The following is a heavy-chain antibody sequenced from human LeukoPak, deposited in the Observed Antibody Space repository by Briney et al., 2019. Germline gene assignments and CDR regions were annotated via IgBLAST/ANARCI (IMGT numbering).Heavy chain of an antibody. CDR2: VYYSGNT. V-gene: IGHV4-59*01. J-gene: IGHJ5*02. CDR3: ARDRGWFDP. CDR1: GGSISSYY. Sequence: SETLSLTCKVSGGSISSYYWSWIRQPPGKGLEWIGYVYYSGNTNYNPSLKSRVTISVDTSKNQLSLKLSSVTAADTAVYYCARDRGWFDPWGQGTLVTVSS.